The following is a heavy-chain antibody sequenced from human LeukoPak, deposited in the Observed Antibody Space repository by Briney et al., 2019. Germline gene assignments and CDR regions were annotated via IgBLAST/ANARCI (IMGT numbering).Heavy chain of an antibody. V-gene: IGHV4-4*07. CDR3: ARERSGYCSSTSCYKGGYYYYMDV. Sequence: SETLSLTCTVSAGSISSYYWSWIRQPAGKGLEWIGRIYTSGSTNYNPSLKSRVTMSVNTSKNQFSLKLSSVTAADTAVYYCARERSGYCSSTSCYKGGYYYYMDVWGKGTTVTVSS. CDR2: IYTSGST. J-gene: IGHJ6*03. D-gene: IGHD2-2*02. CDR1: AGSISSYY.